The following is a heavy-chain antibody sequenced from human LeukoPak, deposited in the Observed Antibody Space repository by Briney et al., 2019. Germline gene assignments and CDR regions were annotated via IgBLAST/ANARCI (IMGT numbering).Heavy chain of an antibody. J-gene: IGHJ3*02. CDR3: ALPSGSYDAFDI. CDR2: INAGNGNT. CDR1: GYTFTSYA. Sequence: ASVKVSCKASGYTFTSYAMHWVRQAPGQRLEWMGWINAGNGNTKYSQKFQGRVTITRDTSASTAYMELSSLRSEDTAVYYCALPSGSYDAFDIWGQGTMVTVSS. V-gene: IGHV1-3*01. D-gene: IGHD3-22*01.